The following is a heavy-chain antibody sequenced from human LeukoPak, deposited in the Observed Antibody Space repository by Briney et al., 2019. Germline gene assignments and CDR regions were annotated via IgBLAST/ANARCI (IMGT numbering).Heavy chain of an antibody. CDR2: ISGSGGST. CDR1: GFTFSSYA. Sequence: GGSLRLSCAASGFTFSSYAMSWVRQVPGKGLEWVSAISGSGGSTYYADSVKGRFTIYRENSKNTLYLQMNSLRAADTPVYYCAKAPAYYVDYWGQGPLVTVSS. CDR3: AKAPAYYVDY. V-gene: IGHV3-23*01. D-gene: IGHD3-10*01. J-gene: IGHJ4*02.